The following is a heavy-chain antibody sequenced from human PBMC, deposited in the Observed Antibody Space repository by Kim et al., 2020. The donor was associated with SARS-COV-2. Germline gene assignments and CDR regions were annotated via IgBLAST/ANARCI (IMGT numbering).Heavy chain of an antibody. J-gene: IGHJ6*02. CDR3: AKVRSSWYLGDGMDV. Sequence: GGSLRLSCAASGFTFSSYAMSWVRQAPGKELEWVSAISGSGGSTNYADSVKGRFTISRDNFKNTLYMQMNSLRAEDTAVYYCAKVRSSWYLGDGMDVWGQGTTVTVSS. CDR2: ISGSGGST. CDR1: GFTFSSYA. D-gene: IGHD6-13*01. V-gene: IGHV3-23*01.